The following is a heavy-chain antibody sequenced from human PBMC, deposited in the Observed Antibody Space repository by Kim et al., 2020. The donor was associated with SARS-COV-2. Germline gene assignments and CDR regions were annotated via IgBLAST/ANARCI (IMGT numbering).Heavy chain of an antibody. CDR3: GPYDRGAFDI. CDR2: ST. Sequence: STYYADSVKGRFTISRDNSKNTLYLQMNSLRAEDTAVYYCGPYDRGAFDIWGQGTMVTVSS. V-gene: IGHV3-23*01. D-gene: IGHD3-22*01. J-gene: IGHJ3*02.